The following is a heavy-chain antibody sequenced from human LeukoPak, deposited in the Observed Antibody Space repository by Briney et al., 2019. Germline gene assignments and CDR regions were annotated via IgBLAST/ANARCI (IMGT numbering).Heavy chain of an antibody. J-gene: IGHJ4*02. CDR3: AKGSYSTEGY. CDR2: IRYDGSNK. V-gene: IGHV3-30*02. CDR1: GFTFSSYG. Sequence: GGSLRLSCAASGFTFSSYGMHWVRQAPGKGLEWVAFIRYDGSNKYYADSVKGRFTISRDNSKNTLYLQMNSLRAEDTAVYYCAKGSYSTEGYWGQGTLVSVSS. D-gene: IGHD6-13*01.